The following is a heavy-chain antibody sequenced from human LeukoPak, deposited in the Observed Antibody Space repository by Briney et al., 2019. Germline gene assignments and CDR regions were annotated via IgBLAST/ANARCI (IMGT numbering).Heavy chain of an antibody. CDR2: ISSSSSYI. CDR1: GFTFSSYS. D-gene: IGHD2-2*01. J-gene: IGHJ4*02. V-gene: IGHV3-21*01. CDR3: VKDQCSSASLLSCRYFDY. Sequence: GGSLRLSCAASGFTFSSYSMNWVRQAPGKGLEWVSSISSSSSYIYYADSVKGRFTISRDNAKNSLYLQMNSLRTEDTAVCYCVKDQCSSASLLSCRYFDYWGQGTLVTVSS.